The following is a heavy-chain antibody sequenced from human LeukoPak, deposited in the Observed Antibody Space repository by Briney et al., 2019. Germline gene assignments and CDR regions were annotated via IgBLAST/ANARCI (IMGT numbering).Heavy chain of an antibody. J-gene: IGHJ4*02. CDR3: ARVGDNSGYYYPYFDY. CDR1: GFTFSRYW. V-gene: IGHV3-7*01. D-gene: IGHD3-22*01. Sequence: GGSLRLSCAASGFTFSRYWMSWVRQAPGKGLEWVANIKQEGSDKYYVDSVKGRFTISRDNVKNSLYLQMDSLRAKDTAVYYCARVGDNSGYYYPYFDYWGQGTLVAVSS. CDR2: IKQEGSDK.